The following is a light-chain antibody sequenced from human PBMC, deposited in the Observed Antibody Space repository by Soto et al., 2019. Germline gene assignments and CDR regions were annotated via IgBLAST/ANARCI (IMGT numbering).Light chain of an antibody. CDR2: DAS. J-gene: IGKJ5*01. CDR1: QSVSSY. CDR3: QQRSNWPPIT. V-gene: IGKV3-11*01. Sequence: EIEMTQSPATLSLCPLERGTLXSRSSQSVSSYLAWYQQKPGKAPRLLNYDASNRATGIPARFSGSGSGTDFTLTISSLEPEDFAVYYCQQRSNWPPITFGQGTRLEI.